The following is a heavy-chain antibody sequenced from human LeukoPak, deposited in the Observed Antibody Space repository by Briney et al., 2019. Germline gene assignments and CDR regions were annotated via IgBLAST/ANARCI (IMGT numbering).Heavy chain of an antibody. V-gene: IGHV3-74*01. CDR1: GFTFSSYW. J-gene: IGHJ4*02. Sequence: GGSLRLSCAASGFTFSSYWMHWVRQAPGKGLVWVSRINSDGSSTNYADSVRGRFSISRDNAKNTLYLHMNSLRADDTAVYYCARGLSGYASSLGYWGQGTPVTVSS. CDR3: ARGLSGYASSLGY. CDR2: INSDGSST. D-gene: IGHD2-2*01.